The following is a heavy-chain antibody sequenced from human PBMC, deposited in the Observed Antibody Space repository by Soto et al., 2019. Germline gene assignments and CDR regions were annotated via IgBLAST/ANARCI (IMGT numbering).Heavy chain of an antibody. D-gene: IGHD3-22*01. CDR2: IFYGGRN. V-gene: IGHV4-39*07. CDR1: HGSLSRNSYY. CDR3: AIYASSGSRGFQH. J-gene: IGHJ1*01. Sequence: SKTPYITSTVSHGSLSRNSYYWAGIRQHPGKGLEWIACIFYGGRNYYNPSLKSRVTISVDTSKNQFSLKLSSVTAADTAVYYCAIYASSGSRGFQHWGQGTLVTVS.